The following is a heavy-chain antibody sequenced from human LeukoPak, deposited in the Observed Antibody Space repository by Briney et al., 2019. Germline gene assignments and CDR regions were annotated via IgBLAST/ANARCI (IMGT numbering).Heavy chain of an antibody. V-gene: IGHV3-23*01. CDR3: AKNDDGYYYDSSGYYPPAEYYFDY. CDR1: GFTLSSYA. D-gene: IGHD3-22*01. Sequence: PGGSLRLSCAASGFTLSSYAMSWVRQAPGKGLEWVSAISGSGGSTYYADSVKGRFTISRDNSKNTLYLQMNSLRAEDTAVYYCAKNDDGYYYDSSGYYPPAEYYFDYWGQGTLVTVSS. CDR2: ISGSGGST. J-gene: IGHJ4*02.